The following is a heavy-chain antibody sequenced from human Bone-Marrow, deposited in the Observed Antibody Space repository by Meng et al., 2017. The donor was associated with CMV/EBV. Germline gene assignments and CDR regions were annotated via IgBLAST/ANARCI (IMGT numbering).Heavy chain of an antibody. CDR2: ISSDSSTI. V-gene: IGHV3-48*04. CDR3: ARDPGSSWYTYYYYGMDV. D-gene: IGHD6-13*01. CDR1: GFTFSSYS. J-gene: IGHJ6*02. Sequence: GESLKISCAASGFTFSSYSMNWVRQAPGKGLEWVSYISSDSSTIYYADSVKGRFTISRDNAKNSLYLQMNSLRAEDTAVYYCARDPGSSWYTYYYYGMDVWGQGTTVTVSS.